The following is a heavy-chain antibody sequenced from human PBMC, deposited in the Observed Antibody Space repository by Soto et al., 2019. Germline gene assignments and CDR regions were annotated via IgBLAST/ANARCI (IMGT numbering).Heavy chain of an antibody. J-gene: IGHJ6*02. D-gene: IGHD6-13*01. Sequence: GGSLRLSCAASGFTFSSYWMHWVRQAPGKGLVWVSRINSDGSSTSYADSVKGRFTISRDNSKNTLYLQMNSLRAEDTAVYYCARELQQLVLSPFYYYGMDVWGQGTTVTVSS. V-gene: IGHV3-74*01. CDR2: INSDGSST. CDR3: ARELQQLVLSPFYYYGMDV. CDR1: GFTFSSYW.